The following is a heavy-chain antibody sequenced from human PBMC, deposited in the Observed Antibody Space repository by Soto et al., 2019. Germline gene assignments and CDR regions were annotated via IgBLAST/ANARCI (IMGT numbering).Heavy chain of an antibody. D-gene: IGHD6-13*01. CDR1: GGSISSSNYY. J-gene: IGHJ6*03. CDR3: ARHPSSSWSYYYYMDV. CDR2: IYYSGST. V-gene: IGHV4-39*01. Sequence: SETLSLTCTVSGGSISSSNYYWGWIRQPPGKGLEWIGSIYYSGSTYYNPSLKSRVTISVDTSKTQFSLKLISVTAADTAMYYCARHPSSSWSYYYYMDVCGKGTTVTVS.